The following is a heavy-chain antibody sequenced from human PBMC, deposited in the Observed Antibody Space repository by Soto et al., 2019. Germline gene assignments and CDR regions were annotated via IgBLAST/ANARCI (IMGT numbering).Heavy chain of an antibody. CDR3: ARVPGP. CDR2: IYHSGST. J-gene: IGHJ5*02. CDR1: GGSISSYS. Sequence: PSGTLSLTCTVSGGSISSYSWSWIRQPPGKGLEWIGYIYHSGSTYYNPSLKSRVTISVDRSKNQFSLKLSSVTAADTAVYYCARVPGPWGQGTLVTVSS. V-gene: IGHV4-30-2*01.